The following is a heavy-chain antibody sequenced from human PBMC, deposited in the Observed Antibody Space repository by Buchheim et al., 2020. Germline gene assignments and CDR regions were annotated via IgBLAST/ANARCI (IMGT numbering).Heavy chain of an antibody. CDR2: IKQDGSEK. Sequence: EVQLVESGGGLVQPGGSLRLSCAASGFTFSSYWVSWVRQAPGKGLEWVANIKQDGSEKYYVDSVKGRFTISRDNAKNSLYLQMNSLRAEDTAVYYCARDSASTIFGVVTTYGMDVWGQGTT. D-gene: IGHD3-3*01. CDR3: ARDSASTIFGVVTTYGMDV. V-gene: IGHV3-7*01. J-gene: IGHJ6*02. CDR1: GFTFSSYW.